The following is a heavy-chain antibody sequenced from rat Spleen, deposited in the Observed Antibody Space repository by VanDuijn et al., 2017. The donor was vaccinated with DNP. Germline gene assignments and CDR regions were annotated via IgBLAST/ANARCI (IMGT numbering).Heavy chain of an antibody. Sequence: QVQLKESGPGLVQPSQTLSLTCTVSGFSLTTNGVSWVRQPPGKGLEWIATISSGGSTYYNSALKSRLSIIRDTPKSQVFLKMDSLQTEDTAMYFCARDTLTTPFAYWGQGTLVTVSS. CDR3: ARDTLTTPFAY. V-gene: IGHV2S12*01. D-gene: IGHD1-4*01. CDR2: ISSGGST. CDR1: GFSLTTNG. J-gene: IGHJ3*01.